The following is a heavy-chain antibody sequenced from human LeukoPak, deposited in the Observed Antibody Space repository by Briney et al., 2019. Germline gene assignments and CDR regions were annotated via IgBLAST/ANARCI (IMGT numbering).Heavy chain of an antibody. CDR3: ARSYSSGWFFDY. CDR1: GGTSSSYA. Sequence: WASVKVSCKASGGTSSSYAISWVRQAPGQGLEWMGGIIPIFGTANYAQKFQGRVTITADQSTSTAYMELSSLRSEDTAVYYCARSYSSGWFFDYWGQGTLVTVSS. J-gene: IGHJ4*02. V-gene: IGHV1-69*13. D-gene: IGHD6-19*01. CDR2: IIPIFGTA.